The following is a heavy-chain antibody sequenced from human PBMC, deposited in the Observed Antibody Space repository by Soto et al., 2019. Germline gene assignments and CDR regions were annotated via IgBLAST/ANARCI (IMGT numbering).Heavy chain of an antibody. J-gene: IGHJ6*02. Sequence: QVQLVQSGAEVKKPGASVKVSCKASGYTFTSYYMHWVRQAPGQGLEWMGIINPSGGSTSYAQKLQGRVTMSRDTSTGTVYMELSSLRSEDTAVYYCARDLAVLVPAAIGYYYGMDVWGQGTTVTVSS. V-gene: IGHV1-46*01. CDR2: INPSGGST. D-gene: IGHD2-2*02. CDR3: ARDLAVLVPAAIGYYYGMDV. CDR1: GYTFTSYY.